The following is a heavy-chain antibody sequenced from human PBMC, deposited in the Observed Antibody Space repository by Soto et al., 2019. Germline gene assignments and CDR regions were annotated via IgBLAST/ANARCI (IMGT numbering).Heavy chain of an antibody. CDR2: ISAYNGNI. CDR1: GYTFTNYG. CDR3: ASSYRGGNCSSNLPLDYYYYGMDV. Sequence: QVQLVQSGAEVKKPGASVKVSCKASGYTFTNYGISWVRQAPGQGLEWMGWISAYNGNINYAQKLHGRVTMTTDTSPSTGYMELRSLRSDDTAVYYCASSYRGGNCSSNLPLDYYYYGMDVWGQGTRVIVSS. V-gene: IGHV1-18*01. D-gene: IGHD2-21*02. J-gene: IGHJ6*02.